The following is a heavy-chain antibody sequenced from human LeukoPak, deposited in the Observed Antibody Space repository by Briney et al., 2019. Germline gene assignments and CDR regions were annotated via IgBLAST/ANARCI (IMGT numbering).Heavy chain of an antibody. CDR1: GFTFNNYC. CDR2: IKQDGSEK. CDR3: ARMVRESDY. D-gene: IGHD3-10*01. J-gene: IGHJ4*02. Sequence: GGSLRLSCAASGFTFNNYCMSWVRQAPGKGLEWVANIKQDGSEKYYVDSVKGRFTISRDNAKKSLYLQMNSLRAEDTAVYYCARMVRESDYWGQGTLVTVSS. V-gene: IGHV3-7*01.